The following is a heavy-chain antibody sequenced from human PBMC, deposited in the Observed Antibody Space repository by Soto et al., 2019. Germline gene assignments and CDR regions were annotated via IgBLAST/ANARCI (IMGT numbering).Heavy chain of an antibody. D-gene: IGHD3-22*01. Sequence: PSETLSLTCTVSCGSIISYYWSWIRQPAGKGLEWIGRIYTSGSTNYNPSLKSRVTMSVDTSKNQFSLKLSSVTAADTAVYYCARDLVTSYDSSGYYFDPWGQGTLVTVSS. CDR2: IYTSGST. CDR3: ARDLVTSYDSSGYYFDP. CDR1: CGSIISYY. V-gene: IGHV4-4*07. J-gene: IGHJ5*02.